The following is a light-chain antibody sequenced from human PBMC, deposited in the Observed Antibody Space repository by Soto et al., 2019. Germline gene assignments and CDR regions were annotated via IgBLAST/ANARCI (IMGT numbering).Light chain of an antibody. CDR2: DAS. V-gene: IGKV1-33*01. CDR3: QQYDNLPIT. CDR1: LAINNY. J-gene: IGKJ5*01. Sequence: DIQMTQSPSSLSASVGARVTITCQASLAINNYLNWYQQKPGKAPKLLIYDASNLETGVRSKFSGSGSGTDFTFTISRLQPEDIATYYCQQYDNLPITFGQGTRLEIK.